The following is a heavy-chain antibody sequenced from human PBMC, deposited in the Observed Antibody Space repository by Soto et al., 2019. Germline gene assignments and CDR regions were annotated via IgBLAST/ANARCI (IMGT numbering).Heavy chain of an antibody. Sequence: GGSLRLSCAASGFTSSSYWIHWVRQAPGKGLVWVSRISNDGSSTNYADSVKGRFTISRDNAKNTVYLQMNSLRAEDTAVYYCARDTYYDESSDHFSADAFDIWGQGKMVTVSS. CDR1: GFTSSSYW. D-gene: IGHD3-22*01. CDR2: ISNDGSST. J-gene: IGHJ3*02. CDR3: ARDTYYDESSDHFSADAFDI. V-gene: IGHV3-74*01.